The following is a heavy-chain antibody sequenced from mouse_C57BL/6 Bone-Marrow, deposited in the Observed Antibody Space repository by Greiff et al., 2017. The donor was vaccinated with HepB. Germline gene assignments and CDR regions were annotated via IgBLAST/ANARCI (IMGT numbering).Heavy chain of an antibody. D-gene: IGHD1-1*01. CDR2: IDPENGDT. J-gene: IGHJ1*03. Sequence: EVQVVESGAELVRPGASVKLSCTASGFNIKDDYMPWVKQRPEQGLEWIGWIDPENGDTEYASKFQGKATITADTSSNTAYLQLSSLTSEDTAVYYGTRTTFDVWGTGTTVTVSS. CDR1: GFNIKDDY. V-gene: IGHV14-4*01. CDR3: TRTTFDV.